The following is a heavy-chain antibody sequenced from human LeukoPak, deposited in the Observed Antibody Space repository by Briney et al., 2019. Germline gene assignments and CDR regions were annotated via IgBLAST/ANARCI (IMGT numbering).Heavy chain of an antibody. CDR3: AREGAGAHYFDY. V-gene: IGHV4-61*08. Sequence: PSETLSLTCAVSGGSISSGGYYWSWIRQPPGKGLEWIGYIFYSGSTNYNPSLKSRVTVSVDTSKNQFSLKLSSVTAADTAVYYCAREGAGAHYFDYWGQGTPVTVSS. CDR1: GGSISSGGYY. CDR2: IFYSGST. J-gene: IGHJ4*02. D-gene: IGHD1-26*01.